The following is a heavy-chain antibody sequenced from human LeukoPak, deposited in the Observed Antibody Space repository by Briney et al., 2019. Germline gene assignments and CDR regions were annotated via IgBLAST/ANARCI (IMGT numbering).Heavy chain of an antibody. CDR2: IHTSGST. CDR3: RGGAYGSGGYANWFDP. V-gene: IGHV4-61*02. CDR1: GGSINSGNYY. D-gene: IGHD3-10*01. J-gene: IGHJ5*02. Sequence: SDTLSLTCTLCGGSINSGNYYWSWIRQPAGKGLEWIGRIHTSGSTTYNPSLKSRVTISVDKSKNQLSLNLSSVTAADTAVYYCRGGAYGSGGYANWFDPWGQGTLVTV.